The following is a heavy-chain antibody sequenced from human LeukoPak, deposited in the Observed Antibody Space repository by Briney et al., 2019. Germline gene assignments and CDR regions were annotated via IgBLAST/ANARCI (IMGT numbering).Heavy chain of an antibody. D-gene: IGHD6-13*01. CDR2: IYYSGST. J-gene: IGHJ4*02. CDR3: ARLIGIAAAGIEY. V-gene: IGHV4-59*08. CDR1: GGSISSYY. Sequence: SETLSLTCTVSGGSISSYYWSWIRQPPGKGLEWIGYIYYSGSTNYNPSLKSRVTISVDTSKNQFSLKLSSVTAADTAVYYCARLIGIAAAGIEYRGQGTLVTVSS.